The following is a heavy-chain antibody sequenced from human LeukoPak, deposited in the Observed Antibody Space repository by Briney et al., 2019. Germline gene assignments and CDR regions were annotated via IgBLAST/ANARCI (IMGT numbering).Heavy chain of an antibody. D-gene: IGHD1-26*01. J-gene: IGHJ4*02. Sequence: ASVKVSCKTSGYTFTNHYIHGVRQAPGQGGEWMGRIDPNTGGTKSAKNFQGRVTMTRDTSISTAYMALSGLRSDDTAVYYCASLYDIVGTTVDYWGQGTLVTVSS. CDR3: ASLYDIVGTTVDY. V-gene: IGHV1-2*06. CDR2: IDPNTGGT. CDR1: GYTFTNHY.